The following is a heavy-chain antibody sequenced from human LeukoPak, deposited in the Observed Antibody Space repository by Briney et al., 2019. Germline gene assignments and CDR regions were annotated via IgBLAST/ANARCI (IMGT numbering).Heavy chain of an antibody. CDR3: AKGAWVAATVNWFDP. D-gene: IGHD2-15*01. CDR2: ISGSGGST. J-gene: IGHJ5*02. V-gene: IGHV3-23*01. CDR1: GFTFSSYD. Sequence: GGSLRLSCAASGFTFSSYDMSWVRQAPGKGLEWVSAISGSGGSTYYADYVKGRFTISRDNSKNTLYLQMNSLRAEDTAVYYCAKGAWVAATVNWFDPWGQGTLVTVSS.